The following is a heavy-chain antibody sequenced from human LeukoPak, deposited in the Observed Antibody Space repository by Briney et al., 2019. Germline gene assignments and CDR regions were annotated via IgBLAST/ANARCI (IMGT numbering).Heavy chain of an antibody. J-gene: IGHJ4*02. CDR1: GFTFSNFA. CDR2: IVGSSST. D-gene: IGHD2-8*02. V-gene: IGHV3-21*01. CDR3: ARTSTGFDY. Sequence: GGSLRLSCAASGFTFSNFAMTWVRQAPGKGLEWVSSIVGSSSTYYADSLKGRFTISRDNAKNSLYLQMNSLRAEDTAVYYCARTSTGFDYWGQGTLVTVSS.